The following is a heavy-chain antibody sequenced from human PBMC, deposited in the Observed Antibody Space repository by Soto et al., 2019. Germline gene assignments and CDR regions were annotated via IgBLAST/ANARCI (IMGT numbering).Heavy chain of an antibody. V-gene: IGHV4-59*08. Sequence: PSETLSLTCTVSGGSISSYYWSWIRQPPGKGLEWIGYFYYSGSTNYNPSLKSRVTISVDTSKNQFSLKLSSVTAADTAMYYCAKYDFLAGTHDAFDIWGQGTMVT. CDR3: AKYDFLAGTHDAFDI. CDR1: GGSISSYY. CDR2: FYYSGST. J-gene: IGHJ3*02. D-gene: IGHD3-9*01.